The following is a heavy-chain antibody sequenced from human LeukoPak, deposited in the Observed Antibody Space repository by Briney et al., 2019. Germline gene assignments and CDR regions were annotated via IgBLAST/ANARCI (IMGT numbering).Heavy chain of an antibody. V-gene: IGHV3-23*01. CDR3: AKDRHATVTTRFDY. J-gene: IGHJ4*02. Sequence: HAGGSLRLSCAASGFSFSSYAMSWVRQAPGKGLEWVSAISGSGGSTYYADSVKGRFTISRDNSKNTLYLQMNSLRAEDTAVYYCAKDRHATVTTRFDYWGQGTLVTVSS. D-gene: IGHD4-11*01. CDR2: ISGSGGST. CDR1: GFSFSSYA.